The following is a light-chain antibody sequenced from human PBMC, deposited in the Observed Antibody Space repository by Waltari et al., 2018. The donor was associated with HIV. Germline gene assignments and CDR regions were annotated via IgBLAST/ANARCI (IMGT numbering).Light chain of an antibody. CDR3: QKYDSAPWT. V-gene: IGKV1-27*01. J-gene: IGKJ1*01. CDR2: DAS. CDR1: QGISNS. Sequence: DIQMTQSPPSLSASVGDRVTITCRASQGISNSLAWYQQRPGKGPALVIYDASVLQSGVPTRFSGSGSGTHFTLTISGLQPEDVATYYCQKYDSAPWTFGQGTKVEIK.